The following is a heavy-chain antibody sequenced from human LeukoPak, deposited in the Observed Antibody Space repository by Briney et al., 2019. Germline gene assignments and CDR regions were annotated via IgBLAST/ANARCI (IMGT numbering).Heavy chain of an antibody. D-gene: IGHD3-3*01. V-gene: IGHV4-61*01. CDR1: GYSISSGYY. CDR3: ARDQTIFGSGGNYYYYMDV. Sequence: SETLSLTCAVSGYSISSGYYWGWIRQPPGKGLEWIGYIYYSGSTNYNPSLKSRVTISVDTSKNQFSLKLSSVTAADTAVYYCARDQTIFGSGGNYYYYMDVWGKGTTVTVSS. J-gene: IGHJ6*03. CDR2: IYYSGST.